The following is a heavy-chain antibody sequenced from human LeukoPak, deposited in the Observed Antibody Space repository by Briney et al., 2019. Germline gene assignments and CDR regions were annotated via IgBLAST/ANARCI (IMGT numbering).Heavy chain of an antibody. J-gene: IGHJ4*02. D-gene: IGHD2-15*01. V-gene: IGHV3-21*01. CDR3: ARDGSRHCSGGSCSHFDY. CDR1: GLTFSTYS. Sequence: PGGSLRLSCAASGLTFSTYSMNWVRQAPGKGLEWVSSISGSSSYIYYADSVKGRFTISRDNAKNSLFLQMNSLRAEDTAVYYCARDGSRHCSGGSCSHFDYWGQGTLVTVSS. CDR2: ISGSSSYI.